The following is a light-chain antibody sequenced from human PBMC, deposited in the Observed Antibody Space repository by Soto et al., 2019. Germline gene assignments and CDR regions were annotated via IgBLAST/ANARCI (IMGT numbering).Light chain of an antibody. CDR3: QQSYSTLHT. CDR1: QSISSY. CDR2: AAS. Sequence: DIQMTQSPSSLSASVGDRVTITCRASQSISSYLNWYQQKPGKAPKLLIYAASSLPSGVPSRFSGSGSGTDFTLTISSLQPEDFAAYYCQQSYSTLHTFGGGTKVEIK. J-gene: IGKJ4*01. V-gene: IGKV1-39*01.